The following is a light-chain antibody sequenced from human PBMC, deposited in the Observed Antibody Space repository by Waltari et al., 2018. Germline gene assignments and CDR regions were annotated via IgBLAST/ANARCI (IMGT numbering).Light chain of an antibody. J-gene: IGLJ2*01. V-gene: IGLV2-14*01. Sequence: QSALTQPASVSGSPGQSLTLSCPGTSSYVGSSNYLSWYQQPPGTPPKLLIYEVTKRPSGVSGRFSGSKSGNTASLTISGLQPEDEADYFCSSYTPTSILVFGGGTKLTV. CDR1: SSYVGSSNY. CDR2: EVT. CDR3: SSYTPTSILV.